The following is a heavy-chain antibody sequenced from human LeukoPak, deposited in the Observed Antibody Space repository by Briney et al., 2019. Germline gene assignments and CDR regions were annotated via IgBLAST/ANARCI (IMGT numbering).Heavy chain of an antibody. CDR3: AKNHPGPLRTPSNPLYYFDY. J-gene: IGHJ4*02. D-gene: IGHD1-1*01. CDR2: ISGSGGST. Sequence: PGGSLRLSCAASEFTFSSYAMSWVRQAPGKGLEWVSAISGSGGSTYYADSVKGRFTISRDNSKNTLYLQMNSLRAEDTAVYYCAKNHPGPLRTPSNPLYYFDYWGQGTLVTVSS. V-gene: IGHV3-23*01. CDR1: EFTFSSYA.